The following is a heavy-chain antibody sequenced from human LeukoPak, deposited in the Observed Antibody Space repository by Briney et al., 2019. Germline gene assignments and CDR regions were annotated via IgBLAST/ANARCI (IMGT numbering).Heavy chain of an antibody. V-gene: IGHV4-39*01. D-gene: IGHD6-19*01. CDR2: IYYSGST. CDR1: GGSISSSSYY. J-gene: IGHJ4*02. Sequence: SETLSLTCTVSGGSISSSSYYWGWIRQPPGKGLEWIGSIYYSGSTYYNPSLKSRVTISVDTSKNQFSLKLSSVTAADTAVYYCERQRRVGGAVAVSDYWGQGTLVTVSS. CDR3: ERQRRVGGAVAVSDY.